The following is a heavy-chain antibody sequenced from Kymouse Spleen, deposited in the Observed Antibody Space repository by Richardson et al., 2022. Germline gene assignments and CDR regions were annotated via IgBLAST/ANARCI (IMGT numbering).Heavy chain of an antibody. Sequence: QVQLQQWGAGLLKPSETLSLTCAVYGGSFSGYYWSWIRQPPGKGLEWIGEINHSGSTNYNPSLKSRVTISVDTSKNQFSLKLSSVTAADTAVYYCARGGDSSSWEGYYYYYGMDVWGQGTTVTVSS. CDR1: GGSFSGYY. V-gene: IGHV4-34*01. CDR2: INHSGST. D-gene: IGHD6-6*01. CDR3: ARGGDSSSWEGYYYYYGMDV. J-gene: IGHJ6*02.